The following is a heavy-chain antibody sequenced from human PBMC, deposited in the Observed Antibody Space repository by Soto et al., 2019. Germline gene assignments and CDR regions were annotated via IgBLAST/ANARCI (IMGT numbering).Heavy chain of an antibody. V-gene: IGHV1-69*13. J-gene: IGHJ5*02. CDR1: GGTFSSYA. CDR3: ARCLTDGYNSFYWFDP. Sequence: SVKVSCKASGGTFSSYAISWVRQAPGQGLEWMGGIIPIFGTANYAQKFQGRVTITADESASTAYMELSSLRSEDTAVYYCARCLTDGYNSFYWFDPWGQGTLVTVSS. CDR2: IIPIFGTA. D-gene: IGHD5-12*01.